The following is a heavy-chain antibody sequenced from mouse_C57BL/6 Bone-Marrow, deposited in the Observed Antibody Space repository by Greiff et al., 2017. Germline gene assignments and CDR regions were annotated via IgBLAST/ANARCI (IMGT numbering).Heavy chain of an antibody. CDR3: ARKGITTGLDY. V-gene: IGHV2-2*01. CDR2: IWSGGST. J-gene: IGHJ2*01. D-gene: IGHD1-1*01. Sequence: VQLQQSGPGLVQPSQSLSITYTVSGFSLTSYGVHWVRQSPGKGLEWLGVIWSGGSTDYNAAFISRLSISKDNSKSQVFFKMNSLQADDTAIYYCARKGITTGLDYWGQGTTLTVSS. CDR1: GFSLTSYG.